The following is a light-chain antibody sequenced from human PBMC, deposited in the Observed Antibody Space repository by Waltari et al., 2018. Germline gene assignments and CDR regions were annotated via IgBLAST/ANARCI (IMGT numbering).Light chain of an antibody. CDR1: QSISSY. V-gene: IGKV1-39*01. Sequence: DIQMTQSPSSLSASVGDRVTITCRASQSISSYLNWYQQKPVKAPKLLIYAASSLQSGVPSRFSGSGSGTDFTLTISSLQPEDFATYYCQQSYSTPLVTFGGGTKVEIK. J-gene: IGKJ4*01. CDR3: QQSYSTPLVT. CDR2: AAS.